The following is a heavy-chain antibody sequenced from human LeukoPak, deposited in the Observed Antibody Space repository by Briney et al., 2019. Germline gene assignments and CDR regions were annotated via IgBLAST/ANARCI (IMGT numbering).Heavy chain of an antibody. CDR3: VRGYCVGSSCSRAY. D-gene: IGHD2-15*01. V-gene: IGHV3-48*01. CDR2: ISGSSISSDCVAI. J-gene: IGHJ4*02. CDR1: GFTFSTYS. Sequence: PGGSLRLSCTASGFTFSTYSMNWVRQAPGRGLEWVSYISGSSISSDCVAIQYADSVKGRLNIYRDNDKNSLYLQMNSLRAEDPAVYYCVRGYCVGSSCSRAYWGQGTLVTVSS.